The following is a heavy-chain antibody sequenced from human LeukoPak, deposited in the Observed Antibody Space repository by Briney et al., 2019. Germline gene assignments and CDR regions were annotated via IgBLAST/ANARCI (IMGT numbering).Heavy chain of an antibody. D-gene: IGHD6-19*01. Sequence: PSETLSLTCTVYGSTVICGGYYWSWLRQRPGKGLEWSGYISYSGCSYYNPSLNSELSKSLDTTKNQVSLRVTSKAAADSACECCARQAVAYYYYMDVWGKGTTASVSS. V-gene: IGHV4-31*01. CDR3: ARQAVAYYYYMDV. J-gene: IGHJ6*03. CDR2: ISYSGCS. CDR1: GSTVICGGYY.